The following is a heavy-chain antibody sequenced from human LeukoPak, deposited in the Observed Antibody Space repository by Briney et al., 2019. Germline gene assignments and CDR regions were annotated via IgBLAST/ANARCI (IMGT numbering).Heavy chain of an antibody. CDR3: ARANYYDSSGYQH. J-gene: IGHJ4*02. CDR2: IYYSGST. V-gene: IGHV4-39*07. Sequence: GALRLSCAASGFTVSSNYMSWIRQPPGKGLEWIGSIYYSGSTYYNPSLKSRVTISVDTSKNQFSLKLSSVTAADTAVYYCARANYYDSSGYQHWGQGTLVTVSS. CDR1: GFTVSSNY. D-gene: IGHD3-22*01.